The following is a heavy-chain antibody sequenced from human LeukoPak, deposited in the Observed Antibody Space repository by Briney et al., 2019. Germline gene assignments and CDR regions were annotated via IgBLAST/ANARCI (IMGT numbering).Heavy chain of an antibody. CDR3: ARDDSSGYYYSFDY. CDR1: GYTFTGYY. D-gene: IGHD3-22*01. J-gene: IGHJ4*02. V-gene: IGHV1-2*02. Sequence: GASVKVSCKASGYTFTGYYMHWVRQAPGQGLEWMGWINPNSGGTNYAQNFQGRVTMTRDTSISTAYMELSRLRSDDTAVYYCARDDSSGYYYSFDYWGQGTLVTVSS. CDR2: INPNSGGT.